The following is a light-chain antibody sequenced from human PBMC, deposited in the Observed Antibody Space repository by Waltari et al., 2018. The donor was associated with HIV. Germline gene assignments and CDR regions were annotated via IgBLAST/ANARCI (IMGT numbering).Light chain of an antibody. CDR2: RNN. J-gene: IGLJ3*02. CDR3: ATWDDSLSGLWV. Sequence: QSVLTQPPSASGTPGQRVTISCSGSSSNIGSNYVYWYQQLPGTAPKRLIYRNNQRPSGVPDRFSGSKSGTSASLAISGLRSEDEADYYCATWDDSLSGLWVFGGGTKLTVL. V-gene: IGLV1-47*01. CDR1: SSNIGSNY.